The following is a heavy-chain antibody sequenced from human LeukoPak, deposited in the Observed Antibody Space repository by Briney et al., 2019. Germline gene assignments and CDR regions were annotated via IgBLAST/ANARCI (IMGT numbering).Heavy chain of an antibody. CDR3: AKVQFGRVGATNLDY. V-gene: IGHV3-48*04. CDR1: GFTFSSYS. J-gene: IGHJ4*02. Sequence: GGSLRLSCAASGFTFSSYSMNWVRQAPGKGLEWVSYISSSSSTIYYADSVKGRFTISRDNAKNTLYLQMNSLRPEDTAVYYCAKVQFGRVGATNLDYWGQGTLVTVSS. D-gene: IGHD1-26*01. CDR2: ISSSSSTI.